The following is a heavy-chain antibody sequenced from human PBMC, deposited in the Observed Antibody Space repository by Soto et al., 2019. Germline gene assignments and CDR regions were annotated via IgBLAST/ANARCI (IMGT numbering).Heavy chain of an antibody. D-gene: IGHD2-2*01. J-gene: IGHJ5*02. CDR3: ARGHRAGYCSSTSCHNWFDP. CDR1: GGSVICNY. Sequence: LSLTCAVYGGSVICNYWSWIRQPPGNVLEWIGEINHGGSSNYNLSLKSRGTISVDTSKNQLSLKLSSVTAADTAVYYCARGHRAGYCSSTSCHNWFDPWGQGTLVTVSS. V-gene: IGHV4-34*01. CDR2: INHGGSS.